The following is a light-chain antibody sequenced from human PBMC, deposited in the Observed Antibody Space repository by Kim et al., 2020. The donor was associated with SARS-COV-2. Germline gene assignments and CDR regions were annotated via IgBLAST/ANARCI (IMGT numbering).Light chain of an antibody. J-gene: IGKJ4*01. Sequence: LSPGERATPACRASQSVGSSYLAWYQQKPAQAPRLLIYSAASRATGIPDRFSGSGSGTDFTLTISRLEPEDFAVYYCQQYGRALTFGGGTKVDIK. V-gene: IGKV3-20*01. CDR1: QSVGSSY. CDR2: SAA. CDR3: QQYGRALT.